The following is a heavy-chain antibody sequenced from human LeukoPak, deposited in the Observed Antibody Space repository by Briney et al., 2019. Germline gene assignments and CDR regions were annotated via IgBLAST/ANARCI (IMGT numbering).Heavy chain of an antibody. CDR1: GGSISSYY. D-gene: IGHD6-6*01. CDR2: IYSTGST. J-gene: IGHJ5*02. V-gene: IGHV4-4*07. CDR3: ARHSSSWVTWFDP. Sequence: SETLSLTCTVSGGSISSYYWSWIRQPAGKGLEWIGRIYSTGSTNYNPSLKSRVTMSVDTSKNQFSLRLRSVTAADTAVYYCARHSSSWVTWFDPWGQGTLVTVSS.